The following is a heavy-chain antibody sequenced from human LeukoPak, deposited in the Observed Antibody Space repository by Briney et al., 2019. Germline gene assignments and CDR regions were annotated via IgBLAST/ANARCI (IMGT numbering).Heavy chain of an antibody. CDR3: AKTNSITIFGVISPVDY. V-gene: IGHV3-23*01. J-gene: IGHJ4*02. CDR1: GFTFSSYA. D-gene: IGHD3-3*01. Sequence: GGSLRLSCVASGFTFSSYAMSWVRQAPGKGLEWVSTISDSGDNTYYADSVKGRFTISRDNSKNTLYLQMNSLRAEDTAVYYCAKTNSITIFGVISPVDYWGQGTLVTVSS. CDR2: ISDSGDNT.